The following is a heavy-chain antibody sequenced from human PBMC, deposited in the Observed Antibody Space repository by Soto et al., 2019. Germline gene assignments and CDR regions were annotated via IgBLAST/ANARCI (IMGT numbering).Heavy chain of an antibody. CDR2: ISNSGST. CDR1: GSSVSSYY. V-gene: IGHV4-59*02. CDR3: ARETPYCTSTSCSASYYYGMDV. J-gene: IGHJ6*02. Sequence: SETLSLTCTVSGSSVSSYYWSWIRQPPGKGLEWIGYISNSGSTNYNPSLRSRVTISVDTSKNQFSLKMTSVTAAGTAVYYCARETPYCTSTSCSASYYYGMDVWAKGPRSPSP. D-gene: IGHD2-2*01.